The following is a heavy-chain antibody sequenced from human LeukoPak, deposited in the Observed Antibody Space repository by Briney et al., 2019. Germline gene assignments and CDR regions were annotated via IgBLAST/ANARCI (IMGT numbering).Heavy chain of an antibody. Sequence: GGSLRLSCAASGFTFSSYWMHWVRQAPGKGLVWVSRINSDGSSTSYADSVKGRFTISRDNAKNTLYLQMSSLRAEDTAVYYCATDRGWRTSGYYLYYFEYWGQGTLVTFSS. V-gene: IGHV3-74*01. CDR2: INSDGSST. D-gene: IGHD3-3*01. CDR1: GFTFSSYW. J-gene: IGHJ4*02. CDR3: ATDRGWRTSGYYLYYFEY.